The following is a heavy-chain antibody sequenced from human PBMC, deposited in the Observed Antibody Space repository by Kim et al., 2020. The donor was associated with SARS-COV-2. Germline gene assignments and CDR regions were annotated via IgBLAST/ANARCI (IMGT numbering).Heavy chain of an antibody. CDR2: INAGNGNT. V-gene: IGHV1-3*01. D-gene: IGHD4-17*01. Sequence: ASVKVSCKASGYTFTSYAMHWVRQAPGQRLEWMGWINAGNGNTKYSQKFQGRVTITRDTSASTVYMELSSLRSEDTAVYYCARVYGDSFNWFDPWGQGTLVTVSS. CDR3: ARVYGDSFNWFDP. CDR1: GYTFTSYA. J-gene: IGHJ5*02.